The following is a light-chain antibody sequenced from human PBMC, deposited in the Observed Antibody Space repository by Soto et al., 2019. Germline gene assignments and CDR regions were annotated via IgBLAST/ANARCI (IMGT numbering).Light chain of an antibody. J-gene: IGLJ3*02. V-gene: IGLV2-23*01. Sequence: QSALTQPDSVSGSSGQSITISCTGTSKDVGNYKLVSWYQQHPDKAPKLIIYEDTNRPSGISDRFSGSKSGNTASLTISGLRAEDEADYYFCSFAGVDIPMVFGGGTKLTVL. CDR3: CSFAGVDIPMV. CDR2: EDT. CDR1: SKDVGNYKL.